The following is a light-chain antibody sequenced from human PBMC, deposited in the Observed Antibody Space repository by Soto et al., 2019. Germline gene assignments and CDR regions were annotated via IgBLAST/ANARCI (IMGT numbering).Light chain of an antibody. CDR1: ASRIGTNT. V-gene: IGLV1-44*01. Sequence: QSVLTQPPSASGTPRQRVTISCSGSASRIGTNTVNWYRQLPGTPPKLLIYGDNQRPSGVPDRFSGSKSGTSASLAISGLQSEHEAESYCAAWDGSLNNVLFGGGTKLTVL. CDR2: GDN. J-gene: IGLJ2*01. CDR3: AAWDGSLNNVL.